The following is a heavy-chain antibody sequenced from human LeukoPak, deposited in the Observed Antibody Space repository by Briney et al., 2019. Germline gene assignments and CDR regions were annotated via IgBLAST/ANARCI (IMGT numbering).Heavy chain of an antibody. V-gene: IGHV4-59*01. CDR1: GGSISTYY. Sequence: SETLSLTCTVSGGSISTYYWSWIRQPPGKGLEWIGYIYNSGSTNYNPSLKSQVTISVDTSKNQFSLKLRSVTAADTAVYYCARDGVFGTFDPWGQGTLVTVSS. CDR3: ARDGVFGTFDP. J-gene: IGHJ5*02. D-gene: IGHD3-10*01. CDR2: IYNSGST.